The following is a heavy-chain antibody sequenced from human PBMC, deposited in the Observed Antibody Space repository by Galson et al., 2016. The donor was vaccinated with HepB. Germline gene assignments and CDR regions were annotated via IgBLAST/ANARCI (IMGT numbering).Heavy chain of an antibody. J-gene: IGHJ4*02. Sequence: SLRLSCAASGFTFSTYTMNWVRQAPGKGLEWVAKISSSSADIFYADSVKGRFTISRNNAKNSLYLQMKSLRDEDTAVYFCARTSYSYDTSDYSKAIYFDYWGQGTLVSVSS. V-gene: IGHV3-48*02. CDR1: GFTFSTYT. D-gene: IGHD3-16*01. CDR3: ARTSYSYDTSDYSKAIYFDY. CDR2: ISSSSADI.